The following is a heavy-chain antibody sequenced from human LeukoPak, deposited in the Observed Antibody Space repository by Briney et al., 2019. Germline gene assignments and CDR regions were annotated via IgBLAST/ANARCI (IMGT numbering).Heavy chain of an antibody. J-gene: IGHJ4*02. D-gene: IGHD1-26*01. CDR2: IKQDGSEK. V-gene: IGHV3-7*03. CDR3: ARDKIVGATNFDY. CDR1: GFSFSNYW. Sequence: GGSLGLSCAASGFSFSNYWMSWVRQVPGKGLEWVANIKQDGSEKYYVDSVKGRFTISRDNAKNSLYLQMNSLRAEDTAKYYCARDKIVGATNFDYWGQGTLVTVSS.